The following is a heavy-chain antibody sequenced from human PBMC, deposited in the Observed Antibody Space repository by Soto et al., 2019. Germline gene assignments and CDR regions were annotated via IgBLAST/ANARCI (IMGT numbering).Heavy chain of an antibody. CDR3: AKYRGQSDYDKCFDS. D-gene: IGHD5-12*01. J-gene: IGHJ5*01. CDR1: GFTFSSYA. V-gene: IGHV3-23*01. CDR2: IRDSGDAA. Sequence: EVHLLESGGGLVQPGGSLRLSCAASGFTFSSYAMNWVRQAPGQGLEWVSSIRDSGDAAFYADSVKGRFTISRVNSENTLHLQMISLTAGDTAVYYCAKYRGQSDYDKCFDSWGQGTLVTVSS.